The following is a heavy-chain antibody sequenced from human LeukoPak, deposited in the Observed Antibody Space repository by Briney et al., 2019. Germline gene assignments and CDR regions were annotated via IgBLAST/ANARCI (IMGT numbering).Heavy chain of an antibody. CDR2: IWYDGSNK. V-gene: IGHV3-33*01. Sequence: GGSLRLSCAASGFTFSSYGMHWVRQAPGKGLEWVAVIWYDGSNKYYADSVKDRFTISRDNSKNTLYLQMNSLRAEDTAVYYCARDSGSSSSRYYYYYGMDVWGQGTTVTVSS. D-gene: IGHD6-13*01. CDR1: GFTFSSYG. J-gene: IGHJ6*02. CDR3: ARDSGSSSSRYYYYYGMDV.